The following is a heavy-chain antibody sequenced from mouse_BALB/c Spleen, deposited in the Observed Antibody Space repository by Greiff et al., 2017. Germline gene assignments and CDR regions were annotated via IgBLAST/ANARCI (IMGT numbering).Heavy chain of an antibody. J-gene: IGHJ4*01. CDR2: INSNGGST. V-gene: IGHV5-6-3*01. CDR3: AREYGNFLYYAMDY. D-gene: IGHD2-10*02. Sequence: DVMLVESGGGLVQPGGSLKLSCAASGFTFSSYGMSWVRQTPDKRLELVATINSNGGSTYYPDSVKGRFTISRDNANNTLYLQMSSLKSEDTAMYYCAREYGNFLYYAMDYWGQGTSVTVSS. CDR1: GFTFSSYG.